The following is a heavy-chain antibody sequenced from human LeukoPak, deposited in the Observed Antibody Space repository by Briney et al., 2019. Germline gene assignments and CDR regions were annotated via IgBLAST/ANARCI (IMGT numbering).Heavy chain of an antibody. CDR3: AKEGYSSGFDFY. Sequence: SGGSLRLSCAASGFTFSSCAMSWVRQAPGKGLEWVSTINGSGGSTYYADSVKGRFTISRDNSKNTLYLQMNSLRAEDTAVYYCAKEGYSSGFDFYWGQGTLVTVSS. V-gene: IGHV3-23*01. J-gene: IGHJ4*02. CDR2: INGSGGST. D-gene: IGHD6-19*01. CDR1: GFTFSSCA.